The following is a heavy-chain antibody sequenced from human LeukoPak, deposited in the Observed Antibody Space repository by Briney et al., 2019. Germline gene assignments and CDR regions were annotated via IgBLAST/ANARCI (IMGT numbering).Heavy chain of an antibody. J-gene: IGHJ4*02. Sequence: SETLSLTCTVSGGSISSSDYYWGWIRQPPGERLEWIGTIYYNGNTYYNPSLQSRVIISVDTSKNQFSLKLTSVTAPDTAVYYCARTVGAHRFDYWGQGILVSVSS. CDR2: IYYNGNT. V-gene: IGHV4-39*01. CDR1: GGSISSSDYY. CDR3: ARTVGAHRFDY. D-gene: IGHD1-26*01.